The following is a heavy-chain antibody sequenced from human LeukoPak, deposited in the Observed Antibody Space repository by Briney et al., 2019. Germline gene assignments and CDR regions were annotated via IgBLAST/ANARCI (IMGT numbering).Heavy chain of an antibody. J-gene: IGHJ6*02. CDR1: GGSINNFY. D-gene: IGHD3-10*01. V-gene: IGHV4-4*07. Sequence: PSQTLSLTCSVSGGSINNFYWTWIRQPAGKGLEWIGRIYATGDTNCNPSLKSRVTLSVDTSKNQFSLKLNSVTAADTALYFCAKESRVRGVSIRESHYHYYYGMDVWGRGTTVTVSS. CDR2: IYATGDT. CDR3: AKESRVRGVSIRESHYHYYYGMDV.